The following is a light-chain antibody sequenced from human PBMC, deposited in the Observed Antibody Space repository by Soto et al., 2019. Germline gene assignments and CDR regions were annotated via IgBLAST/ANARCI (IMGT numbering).Light chain of an antibody. CDR1: QSVSTSGY. Sequence: EIVLTQAPDTLSLSPGDRATLSCRASQSVSTSGYSSWYQQTPRPPTRLIIAAASSTAAGTPDRCSGSGAGTAFPLTISRLEHEDFAVYYCQHYSSSHTFGQGTRLEIK. CDR2: AAS. CDR3: QHYSSSHT. J-gene: IGKJ5*01. V-gene: IGKV3-20*01.